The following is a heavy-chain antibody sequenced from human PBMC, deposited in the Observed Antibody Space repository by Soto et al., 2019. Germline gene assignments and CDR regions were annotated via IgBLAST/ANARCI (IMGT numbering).Heavy chain of an antibody. V-gene: IGHV2-5*02. CDR3: AHRYCSGGSCYSGLENWFDP. J-gene: IGHJ5*02. D-gene: IGHD2-15*01. CDR1: GFSLSTSGVG. Sequence: SGPTLVNPTQTLTLTCTFSGFSLSTSGVGVGWIRQPPGKALELLALIYWDDDKRYSLSLNSRLTITKDTSKIQVVLTMTNMDPVDTATYYCAHRYCSGGSCYSGLENWFDPWGQGTLVTVSS. CDR2: IYWDDDK.